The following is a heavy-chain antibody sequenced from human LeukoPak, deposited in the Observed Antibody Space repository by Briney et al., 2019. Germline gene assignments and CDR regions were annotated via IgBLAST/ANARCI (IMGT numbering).Heavy chain of an antibody. CDR3: ARDLAPGTGAFDI. Sequence: SETLSLTCTVSGGSISSHYWSWIRQPPGKGLEWIGYIYYSGSTNYNPSLKSRVTISVDTSKNQFSLELSSVTAADTAVYYCARDLAPGTGAFDIWGQGTMVTVSS. J-gene: IGHJ3*02. CDR1: GGSISSHY. D-gene: IGHD2-8*02. V-gene: IGHV4-59*11. CDR2: IYYSGST.